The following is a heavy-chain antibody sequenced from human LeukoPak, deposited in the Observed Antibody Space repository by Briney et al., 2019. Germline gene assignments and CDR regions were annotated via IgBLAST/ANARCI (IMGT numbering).Heavy chain of an antibody. CDR3: AKDLSGSYFSKHAFDI. D-gene: IGHD1-26*01. CDR2: ISSSSSYI. CDR1: GFTFSSYS. Sequence: PGGSLRLSCAASGFTFSSYSMNWVRQAPGKGLEWVSSISSSSSYIYYADSVKGRFTISRDNAKNMLYLQMNSLRAEDTAVYYCAKDLSGSYFSKHAFDIWGQGTMVTVSS. V-gene: IGHV3-21*01. J-gene: IGHJ3*02.